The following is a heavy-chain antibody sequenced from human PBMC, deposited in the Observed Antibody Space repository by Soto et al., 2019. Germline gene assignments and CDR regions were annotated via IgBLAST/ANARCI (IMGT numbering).Heavy chain of an antibody. CDR3: ARAIMVQGGSYYYYGMDV. J-gene: IGHJ6*02. CDR1: GFTFSSYS. CDR2: ISSSSSTI. V-gene: IGHV3-48*02. Sequence: GGSLRLSCAASGFTFSSYSMNWVRQAPGKGLEWVSYISSSSSTIYYADSVKGRFTISRDNAKNSLYLQMNSLRDEDTAVYYCARAIMVQGGSYYYYGMDVWGQGTTVTVSS. D-gene: IGHD2-8*01.